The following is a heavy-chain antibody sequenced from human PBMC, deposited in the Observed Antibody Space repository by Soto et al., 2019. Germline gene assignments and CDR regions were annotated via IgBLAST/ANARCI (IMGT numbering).Heavy chain of an antibody. CDR1: SGPISSSSYY. J-gene: IGHJ1*01. CDR3: ARHRRDTGWGPEYFED. D-gene: IGHD1-1*01. V-gene: IGHV4-39*01. CDR2: IYYSGHT. Sequence: SETLSLTCTVSSGPISSSSYYWGWIRRPPGKGLEWIGSIYYSGHTYSNPSLKSRVAMFIDTSKNQFSLKLSSVTAADTVLFYCARHRRDTGWGPEYFEDWGQGTLVTVSS.